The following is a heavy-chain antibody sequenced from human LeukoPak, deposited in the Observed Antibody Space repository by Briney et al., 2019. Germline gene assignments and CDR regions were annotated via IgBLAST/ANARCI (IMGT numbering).Heavy chain of an antibody. V-gene: IGHV1-18*01. D-gene: IGHD2-2*01. J-gene: IGHJ5*02. CDR1: GGTFSSYA. CDR3: ARIGCSSTSCYGNSVDP. Sequence: ASVKVSCKASGGTFSSYAISWVRQAPGRGLEWMGWISAYNGNTHYAQKFQGRVTMTTDTSTSTAYMELRSLTSDDTAVYYCARIGCSSTSCYGNSVDPWGQGTLVTVSS. CDR2: ISAYNGNT.